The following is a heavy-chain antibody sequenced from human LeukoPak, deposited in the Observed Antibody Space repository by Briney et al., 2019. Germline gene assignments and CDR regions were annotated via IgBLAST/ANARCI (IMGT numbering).Heavy chain of an antibody. D-gene: IGHD2-2*01. CDR3: AREWDVVVEDY. CDR1: GFTFSSYW. V-gene: IGHV3-7*01. Sequence: PGGSLRLSCAASGFTFSSYWMSWVRQAPGKGLEWVANVKQDGSEKYYVDSVKGRFTISRDNAKNSLYLQMNSLRAEDTAVYYCAREWDVVVEDYWGQGTLVTVSS. J-gene: IGHJ4*02. CDR2: VKQDGSEK.